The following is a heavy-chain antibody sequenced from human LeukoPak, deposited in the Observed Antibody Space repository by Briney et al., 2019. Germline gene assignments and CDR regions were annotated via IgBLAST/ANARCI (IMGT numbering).Heavy chain of an antibody. CDR1: GFTFSSYA. Sequence: GRSLRLSCAASGFTFSSYAMHWVRQAPGKGLEWVAVISYDGSNKYYADSVKGRFTISRDNSKNTLYLQMNGLRAEDTAVYYCAKDPPGGYWGQGTLVTVSS. V-gene: IGHV3-30-3*01. J-gene: IGHJ4*02. D-gene: IGHD3-10*01. CDR3: AKDPPGGY. CDR2: ISYDGSNK.